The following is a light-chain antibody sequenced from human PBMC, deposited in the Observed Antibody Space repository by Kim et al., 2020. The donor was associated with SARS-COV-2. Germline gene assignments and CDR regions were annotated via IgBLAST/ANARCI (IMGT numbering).Light chain of an antibody. Sequence: EIVLTQSPATLSLSPGERAALSCRASQSVGSSLAWYQQKPGQAPRLLIYDASNRATGIPARFSGGGSGTDFTLTISSLEPEDFAVYYCQQRSNWPLLTFGGGTKVDIK. CDR2: DAS. V-gene: IGKV3-11*01. CDR1: QSVGSS. J-gene: IGKJ4*01. CDR3: QQRSNWPLLT.